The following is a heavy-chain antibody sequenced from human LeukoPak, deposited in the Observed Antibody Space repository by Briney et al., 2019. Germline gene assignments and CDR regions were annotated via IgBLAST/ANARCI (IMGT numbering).Heavy chain of an antibody. CDR3: ARQRGSYAPDY. CDR1: GGSISSGSYY. V-gene: IGHV4-61*02. D-gene: IGHD1-26*01. Sequence: PSQTLSLTCTVSGGSISSGSYYWSWLRQPAGKGLEWLGRIYTSGSTNYNPSLKSRVTISVDTSKNQFSLKLSSVTAADTAVYYCARQRGSYAPDYWGQGTLVTVSP. J-gene: IGHJ4*02. CDR2: IYTSGST.